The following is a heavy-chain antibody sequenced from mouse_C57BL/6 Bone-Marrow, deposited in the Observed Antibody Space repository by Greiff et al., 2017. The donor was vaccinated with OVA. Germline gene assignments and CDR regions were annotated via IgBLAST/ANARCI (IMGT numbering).Heavy chain of an antibody. V-gene: IGHV5-9-1*02. Sequence: EVQGVESGEGLVKPGGSLKLSCAASGFTFSSYAMSWVRQTPEKRLEWVAYISSGGDYIYYADTVKGRFSITRDNARNTLYQQMSSLKSEDTAMYYCTRLLDAMDYWGQGTSVTVSS. D-gene: IGHD2-1*01. J-gene: IGHJ4*01. CDR3: TRLLDAMDY. CDR1: GFTFSSYA. CDR2: ISSGGDYI.